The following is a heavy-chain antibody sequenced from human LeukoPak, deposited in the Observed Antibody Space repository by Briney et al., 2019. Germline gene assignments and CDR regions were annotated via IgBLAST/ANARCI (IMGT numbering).Heavy chain of an antibody. D-gene: IGHD3-10*01. CDR2: FDPEDGET. V-gene: IGHV1-24*01. J-gene: IGHJ4*02. Sequence: ASVKVSCKISGYTLTELSMHWVRQAPGKGLEWMGGFDPEDGETIYAQKFQGRVTMTEDTSTDTAYMELSSLRSEDTAVYYCATGGGEGIRITMVRGQRFDYWGQGTLVTVSS. CDR1: GYTLTELS. CDR3: ATGGGEGIRITMVRGQRFDY.